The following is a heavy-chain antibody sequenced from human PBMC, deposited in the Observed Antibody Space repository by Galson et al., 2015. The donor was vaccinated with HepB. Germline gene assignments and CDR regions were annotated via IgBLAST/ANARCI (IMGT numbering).Heavy chain of an antibody. Sequence: LRLSCAASGFTFSSYGMHWVRQAPGKGLEWVAVISYDGSNKYYADSVKGRFTISRDNSKNTLYLQMNSLRAEDTAVYYCAKDFESLEWLSPIDYWGQGTLVTVSS. V-gene: IGHV3-30*18. J-gene: IGHJ4*02. CDR2: ISYDGSNK. D-gene: IGHD3-3*01. CDR3: AKDFESLEWLSPIDY. CDR1: GFTFSSYG.